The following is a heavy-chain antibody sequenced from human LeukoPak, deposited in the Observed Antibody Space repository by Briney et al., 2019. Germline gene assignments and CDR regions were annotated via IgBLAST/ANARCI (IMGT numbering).Heavy chain of an antibody. Sequence: ASVKVSCKASGYTFTAYFMHWMRQAPGQGLEWTGWIHPNSGGTNFAQKFQGRVTMTRDTSTSTAYMELSSLKSDDTAVYYCARDLEASSSCDYWGQGTLVTVSS. CDR1: GYTFTAYF. CDR2: IHPNSGGT. D-gene: IGHD6-13*01. CDR3: ARDLEASSSCDY. V-gene: IGHV1-2*02. J-gene: IGHJ4*02.